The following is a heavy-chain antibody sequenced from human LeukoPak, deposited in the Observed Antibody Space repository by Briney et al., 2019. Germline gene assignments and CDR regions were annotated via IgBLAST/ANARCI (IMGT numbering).Heavy chain of an antibody. V-gene: IGHV3-20*04. D-gene: IGHD2-8*01. Sequence: GGSLRPSCAASGFTFDDYGMSWVRQAPGKGLEWVSGINWNGGSTGYADSVKGRFTISRDNSKNTLYLQMNSLRAEDTAVYYCANGNRCTSPNCLGYYYFYMDVWGKGTTVTVSS. CDR2: INWNGGST. J-gene: IGHJ6*03. CDR1: GFTFDDYG. CDR3: ANGNRCTSPNCLGYYYFYMDV.